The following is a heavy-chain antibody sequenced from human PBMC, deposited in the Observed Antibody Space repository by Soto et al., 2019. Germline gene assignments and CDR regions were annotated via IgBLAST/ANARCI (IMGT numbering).Heavy chain of an antibody. D-gene: IGHD3-22*01. CDR1: GYSFTGYY. V-gene: IGHV1-2*02. J-gene: IGHJ6*02. CDR3: ANYDSGPTKHYYYYYGMDV. CDR2: INPNSGGT. Sequence: QVQLVQSGAEMKKPGASVKVSCKASGYSFTGYYMHWVRQAPGQGLEWMGWINPNSGGTNYAQKFQGRVTMTRDTTISTAYMELSRLRSDDTAVYYCANYDSGPTKHYYYYYGMDVWGQGTTVTVSS.